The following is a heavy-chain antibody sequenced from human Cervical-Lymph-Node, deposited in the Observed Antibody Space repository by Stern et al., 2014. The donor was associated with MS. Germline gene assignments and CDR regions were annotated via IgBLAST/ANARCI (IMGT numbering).Heavy chain of an antibody. V-gene: IGHV3-13*01. CDR2: IGTAGDT. J-gene: IGHJ4*02. D-gene: IGHD5-12*01. CDR1: GFTFSSYD. CDR3: ARRGFRSGYDY. Sequence: EEQLVESGGGLVQPGGSLRLSCAASGFTFSSYDMHWVRQATGKGLEWVSAIGTAGDTYYPGSVKGRFTISSAKAKNAMYLLMNSLRAGDTAVYYCARRGFRSGYDYWGQGTLVTVSS.